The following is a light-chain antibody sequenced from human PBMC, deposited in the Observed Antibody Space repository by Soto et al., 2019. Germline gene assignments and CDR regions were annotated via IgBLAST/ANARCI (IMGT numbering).Light chain of an antibody. CDR3: QQYDYSPRT. CDR2: AAS. J-gene: IGKJ1*01. V-gene: IGKV3-20*01. Sequence: EIVLTQSPGTLSLSPGEGATLSCRASQSLPSRSLAWYQQRPGQAPRVLISAASTRAADIPDRFSGSGSGTDFTLTINRLEPEDFAVYYCQQYDYSPRTFGQGTKVDIK. CDR1: QSLPSRS.